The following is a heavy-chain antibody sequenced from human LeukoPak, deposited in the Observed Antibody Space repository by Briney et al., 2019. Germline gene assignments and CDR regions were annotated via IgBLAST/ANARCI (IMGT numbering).Heavy chain of an antibody. D-gene: IGHD1/OR15-1a*01. Sequence: GGSLRLSCATSGFSFDDYAMHWVRQAPGKGLEWVSVINWDGTTTYYAESVKGRFTISRDNSKNSLFLQMNSLTFEDTALDFCAKGNNYYMDVWGKGTTVTVSS. CDR1: GFSFDDYA. V-gene: IGHV3-43D*03. CDR3: AKGNNYYMDV. CDR2: INWDGTTT. J-gene: IGHJ6*03.